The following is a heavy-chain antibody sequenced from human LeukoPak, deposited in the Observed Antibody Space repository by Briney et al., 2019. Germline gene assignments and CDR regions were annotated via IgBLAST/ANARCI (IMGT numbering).Heavy chain of an antibody. J-gene: IGHJ4*02. D-gene: IGHD6-13*01. Sequence: PSETLSLTCAVYGGSFSGYYWSWIRQPPGKGLEWIGSIHFSGSTYFHPSLKSRVSISVDTSKKRFSLKLSSVTAADTAVYYCARHSSSWSPYFDYWGQGTLVTVSS. CDR3: ARHSSSWSPYFDY. CDR2: IHFSGST. CDR1: GGSFSGYY. V-gene: IGHV4-34*01.